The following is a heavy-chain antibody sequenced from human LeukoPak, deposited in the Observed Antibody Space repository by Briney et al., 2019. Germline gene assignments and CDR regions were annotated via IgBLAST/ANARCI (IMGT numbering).Heavy chain of an antibody. CDR2: IYTSGST. V-gene: IGHV4-61*02. Sequence: SQTLSLTCTVSGGSISSGSYYWSWIRQPAGKGLEWIGRIYTSGSTNYNPSLKSRVTISVDTSKNQFSLKLSSVTAADTAVYYCARDREGYYYYYMDVWGKGTTVTVSS. CDR3: ARDREGYYYYYMDV. J-gene: IGHJ6*03. CDR1: GGSISSGSYY.